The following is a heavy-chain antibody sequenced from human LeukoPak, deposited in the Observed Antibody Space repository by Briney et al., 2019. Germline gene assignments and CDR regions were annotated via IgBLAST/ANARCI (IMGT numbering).Heavy chain of an antibody. CDR2: ISSSSSYI. D-gene: IGHD6-19*01. V-gene: IGHV3-21*01. J-gene: IGHJ4*02. CDR3: ARDEVAGLYFDY. CDR1: GFTFSSYS. Sequence: GWSLRLSCAASGFTFSSYSMNWVRQAPGKGLEWVSSISSSSSYISYADSVKGRFTISRDNAKKSLYLQMNSLRAEDTAVYYCARDEVAGLYFDYWGQGTLVTVSS.